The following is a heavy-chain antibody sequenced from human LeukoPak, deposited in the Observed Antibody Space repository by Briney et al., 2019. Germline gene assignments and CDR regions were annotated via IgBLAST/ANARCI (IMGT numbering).Heavy chain of an antibody. CDR3: ASPGWYSSAFDI. CDR1: GGSISSYY. Sequence: PSETLSLTCTVSGGSISSYYWSWIRQPPGKGLEWIGYIYYSGSTNYNPSLKSRVTISVDTFKNQFSLKLSSVTAADTAVYYCASPGWYSSAFDIWGQGTMVTVSS. D-gene: IGHD6-19*01. CDR2: IYYSGST. J-gene: IGHJ3*02. V-gene: IGHV4-59*01.